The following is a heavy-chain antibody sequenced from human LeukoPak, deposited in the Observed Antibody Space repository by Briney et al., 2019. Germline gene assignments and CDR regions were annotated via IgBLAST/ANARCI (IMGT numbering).Heavy chain of an antibody. CDR2: INHTGTT. V-gene: IGHV4-38-2*01. CDR3: ARLAATGGFDW. J-gene: IGHJ4*02. Sequence: SETLSLTCSVSGYSISSAYYWGWLQQPPGKELEWFGSINHTGTTYYNPSLKSRVTISVDTSKNQFSLKLSSVTAADTAVYYCARLAATGGFDWWGQGTLVTVSS. CDR1: GYSISSAYY. D-gene: IGHD6-13*01.